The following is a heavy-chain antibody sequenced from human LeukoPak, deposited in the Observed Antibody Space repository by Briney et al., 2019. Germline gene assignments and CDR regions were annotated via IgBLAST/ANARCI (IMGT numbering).Heavy chain of an antibody. V-gene: IGHV1-2*02. Sequence: GASVKVSCKASGYTFTGYYMHWVRRAPGQGLEWMGWINPNSGGTNYAQKFQGRVTMTRDTSISTAYMELKSLRSDDTAVYYCARDQLRYFDWLFPEYNWFDPWGQGTLVTVSS. CDR2: INPNSGGT. CDR1: GYTFTGYY. D-gene: IGHD3-9*01. CDR3: ARDQLRYFDWLFPEYNWFDP. J-gene: IGHJ5*02.